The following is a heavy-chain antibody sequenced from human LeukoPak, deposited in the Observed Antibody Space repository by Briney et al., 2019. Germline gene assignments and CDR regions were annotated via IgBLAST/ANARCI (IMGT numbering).Heavy chain of an antibody. Sequence: GGSLRLSCAASGFTFSSYAMSCVRQAPGKGLEWVSGISGSGGSTYYADSVKGRFTISRDNSKNTLFLQMNSLRAEDTALYYCAKESRRYSSSPYDYWGQGTLVSVSS. J-gene: IGHJ4*02. CDR1: GFTFSSYA. CDR3: AKESRRYSSSPYDY. CDR2: ISGSGGST. D-gene: IGHD6-6*01. V-gene: IGHV3-23*01.